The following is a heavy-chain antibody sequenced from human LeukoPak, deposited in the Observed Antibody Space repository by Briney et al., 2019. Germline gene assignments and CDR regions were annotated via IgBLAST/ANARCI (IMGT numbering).Heavy chain of an antibody. D-gene: IGHD6-19*01. CDR1: GFTFSDYA. Sequence: GGSLRLSCAASGFTFSDYAMNWVRQAPGKGLEWVSGISGSAGSTYYADSVKGRFTISRDNSKNTLSLQMNSLRAEDTAVYYCAKSTSGWYDFDYWGRGTLVTVSS. V-gene: IGHV3-23*01. CDR3: AKSTSGWYDFDY. J-gene: IGHJ4*02. CDR2: ISGSAGST.